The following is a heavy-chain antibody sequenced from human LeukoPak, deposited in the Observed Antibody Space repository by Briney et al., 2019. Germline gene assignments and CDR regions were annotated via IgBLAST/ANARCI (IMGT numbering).Heavy chain of an antibody. CDR2: IKSKTDGGTT. CDR3: TTDYPYDSSGYDY. D-gene: IGHD3-22*01. CDR1: GFTFSNAW. V-gene: IGHV3-15*01. J-gene: IGHJ4*02. Sequence: GGSLRLSCAASGFTFSNAWMNWVRQAPGKGLEWVGRIKSKTDGGTTDYAEPVKGRFTISRDDSKNTLYLQMHRLKTEGTAVYYCTTDYPYDSSGYDYWGQGTLVTVSS.